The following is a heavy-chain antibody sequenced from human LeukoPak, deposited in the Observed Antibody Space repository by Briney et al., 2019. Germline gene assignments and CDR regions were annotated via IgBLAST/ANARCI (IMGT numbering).Heavy chain of an antibody. CDR1: GYTFTSYG. CDR2: ISAYNGNT. V-gene: IGHV1-18*01. J-gene: IGHJ4*02. CDR3: ARSIAARLGSLDY. D-gene: IGHD6-6*01. Sequence: ASVKVSCKASGYTFTSYGISWVRQAPGQGLEWMGWISAYNGNTNYAQKLQGRVTMTRDTSISTAYMELSRLRSDDTAVYYCARSIAARLGSLDYWGQGTLVTVSS.